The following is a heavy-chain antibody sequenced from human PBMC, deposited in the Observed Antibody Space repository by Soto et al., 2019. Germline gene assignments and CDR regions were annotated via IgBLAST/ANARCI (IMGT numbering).Heavy chain of an antibody. V-gene: IGHV1-18*01. D-gene: IGHD2-21*01. CDR2: SAAYNDDT. CDR3: ARSRSSSKVKPDY. CDR1: GYSFSDYG. Sequence: QVQLVQSGTEVKKPGASVKVSCKTSGYSFSDYGVTWVRQAPGEGLQWMGWSAAYNDDTDYAQKFPGRVTMTTDTSTSTGYMELRSLRSDDTAVYYCARSRSSSKVKPDYWGQGTLVTVSS. J-gene: IGHJ4*02.